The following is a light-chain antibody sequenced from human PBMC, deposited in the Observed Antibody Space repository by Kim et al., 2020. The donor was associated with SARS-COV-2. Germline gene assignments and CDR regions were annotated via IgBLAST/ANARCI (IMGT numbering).Light chain of an antibody. Sequence: QSALTQPPSASGSPGQSVTISCTGTNSDVGGYNYFSWFQQYPGKAPKLIIYEVTKRPSGVPDRLSGSKSGNTASLTVSGLQAEDEADYFCSSYAGSNTVVFGGGTKLTVL. CDR1: NSDVGGYNY. CDR2: EVT. CDR3: SSYAGSNTVV. J-gene: IGLJ3*02. V-gene: IGLV2-8*01.